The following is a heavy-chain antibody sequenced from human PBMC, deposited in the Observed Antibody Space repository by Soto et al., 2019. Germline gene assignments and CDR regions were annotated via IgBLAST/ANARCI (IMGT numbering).Heavy chain of an antibody. J-gene: IGHJ6*02. CDR3: ARVGSPEEYKVLSTANYRMNV. Sequence: SETLSLTCTVSGGSISSYYWSWIRQPPGKGLEWIGYIYYSGSTNYNPSLKSRVTISVDTSKNQFSLKLSSVTAADTAVYYCARVGSPEEYKVLSTANYRMNVWGQVNRVTVSS. CDR2: IYYSGST. V-gene: IGHV4-59*01. CDR1: GGSISSYY. D-gene: IGHD2-2*01.